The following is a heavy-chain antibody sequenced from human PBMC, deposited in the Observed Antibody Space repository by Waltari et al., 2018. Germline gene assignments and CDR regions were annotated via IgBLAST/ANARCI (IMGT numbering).Heavy chain of an antibody. J-gene: IGHJ4*02. D-gene: IGHD6-13*01. CDR2: IYHSGST. CDR3: ARHVPYSSSWYYFDY. CDR1: DDTLTRTHC. Sequence: RLQESCPDMVKPSETLPLACAVADDTLTRTHCTGWPRPPPGKGLEWIGSIYHSGSTSYNPSLKSRVTISVDTSKNQFSLKLSSVTAADTAVYYCARHVPYSSSWYYFDYWGQGTLVTVSS. V-gene: IGHV4-38-2*01.